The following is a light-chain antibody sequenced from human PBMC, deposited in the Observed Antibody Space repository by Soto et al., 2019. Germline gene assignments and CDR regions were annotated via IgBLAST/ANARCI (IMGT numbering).Light chain of an antibody. CDR3: KSYAGSNTNV. J-gene: IGLJ1*01. V-gene: IGLV2-8*01. CDR2: EVV. Sequence: LTQPPSASWSPGQSVTISCTGTKNDIGLYDFVSWYEHHPGKSPRLIIYEVVQRPSGVPDRFSGSKSGNTASLTVSGLQAADEADYFCKSYAGSNTNVFGSGTKGT. CDR1: KNDIGLYDF.